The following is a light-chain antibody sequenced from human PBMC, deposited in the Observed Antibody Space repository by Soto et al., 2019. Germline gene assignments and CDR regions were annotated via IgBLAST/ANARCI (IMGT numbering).Light chain of an antibody. CDR2: GVS. V-gene: IGKV3-20*01. Sequence: ELVLTQSPVALSLSSGDRATLSCRASQSVSSTLLTWYQQKPGQSPRLLIYGVSSRATGVPDRFSGSVSGTDFTLTISRVEPEDFAVYFCQHYGDSSWTFGQGSMVEIK. CDR1: QSVSSTL. J-gene: IGKJ1*01. CDR3: QHYGDSSWT.